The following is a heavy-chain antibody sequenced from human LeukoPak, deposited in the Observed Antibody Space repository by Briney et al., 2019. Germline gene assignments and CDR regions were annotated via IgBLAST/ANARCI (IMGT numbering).Heavy chain of an antibody. Sequence: GGSLRLSCAASGFTFSSYAMSWVRQAPGKGLEWVSAISGSGGSTYYADSVKGRFTISRDNSKNTLYLQMNSLRAEDTAVYYCAKAGGSSGYYFLDYWGQGTLVTVSS. V-gene: IGHV3-23*01. J-gene: IGHJ4*02. D-gene: IGHD3-22*01. CDR2: ISGSGGST. CDR3: AKAGGSSGYYFLDY. CDR1: GFTFSSYA.